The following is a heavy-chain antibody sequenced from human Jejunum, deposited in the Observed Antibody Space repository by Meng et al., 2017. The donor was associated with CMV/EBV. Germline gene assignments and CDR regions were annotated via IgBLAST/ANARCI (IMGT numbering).Heavy chain of an antibody. J-gene: IGHJ4*02. V-gene: IGHV4-61*01. CDR2: VFYSGSS. Sequence: SVSIGSYYWNWIRQSPGKGLEWIAHVFYSGSSDYNPSLKSRVTISVDTSKNQFFLQLDSVTAADTAVYFCARGAVNMVRGVSYYFDYWGQGALVTVSS. CDR3: ARGAVNMVRGVSYYFDY. CDR1: SVSIGSYY. D-gene: IGHD3-10*01.